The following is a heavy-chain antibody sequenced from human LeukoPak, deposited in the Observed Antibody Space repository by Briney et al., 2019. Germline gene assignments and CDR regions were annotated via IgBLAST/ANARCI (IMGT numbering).Heavy chain of an antibody. Sequence: PGGSLRLSCAASGFIFNTYGMHWVRQAPGKGLEWVAFIRYDGSNKYYADSVKGRLTISRDNSKNTLYLQMNSLRAEDTAVYYCAKDLEGVGATTFDYWGQGTLVTVSS. CDR3: AKDLEGVGATTFDY. V-gene: IGHV3-30*02. CDR2: IRYDGSNK. J-gene: IGHJ4*02. D-gene: IGHD1-26*01. CDR1: GFIFNTYG.